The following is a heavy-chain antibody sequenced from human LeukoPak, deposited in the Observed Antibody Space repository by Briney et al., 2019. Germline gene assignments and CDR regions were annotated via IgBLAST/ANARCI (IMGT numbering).Heavy chain of an antibody. V-gene: IGHV3-21*01. CDR3: ARDAYRGARQQLVRGTDY. J-gene: IGHJ4*02. CDR2: ISSSSSYI. D-gene: IGHD6-13*01. CDR1: GFTVSSYS. Sequence: PGGSLRLSCAASGFTVSSYSMTWVRQAPGKGLEWVSSISSSSSYIYYADSVKGRFTISRDNAKNSLYLQMNSLRAEDTAVYYCARDAYRGARQQLVRGTDYWGQGTLVTVSS.